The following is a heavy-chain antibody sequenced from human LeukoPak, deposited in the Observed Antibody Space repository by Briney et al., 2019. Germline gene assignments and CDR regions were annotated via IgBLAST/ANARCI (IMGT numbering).Heavy chain of an antibody. Sequence: PGGSLRLSCAASGFTFSSTYMAWVRQAPGKGLEWVSVIYSGGSTYYTDSVKGRFTISRDDSKNTLYLQMNSLRAEGTAVHYCARGIGTATNAFDIWGQGTMVTVSS. CDR2: IYSGGST. CDR3: ARGIGTATNAFDI. V-gene: IGHV3-53*01. CDR1: GFTFSSTY. J-gene: IGHJ3*02. D-gene: IGHD5-12*01.